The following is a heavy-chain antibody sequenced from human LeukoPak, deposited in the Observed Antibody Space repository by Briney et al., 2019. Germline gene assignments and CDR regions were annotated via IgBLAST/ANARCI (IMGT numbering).Heavy chain of an antibody. V-gene: IGHV4-61*01. CDR3: ARGRSYGFDFDS. CDR1: GVSINTCCYY. CDR2: KYYSGST. J-gene: IGHJ4*02. D-gene: IGHD5-18*01. Sequence: PSETLSLTCDVSGVSINTCCYYWTWIRQPPGKGLEWIGYKYYSGSTRYNSSLRSRLTVSLDSSKNQFSLRLTSVTAADTAVYYCARGRSYGFDFDSWGPGTLVIVSS.